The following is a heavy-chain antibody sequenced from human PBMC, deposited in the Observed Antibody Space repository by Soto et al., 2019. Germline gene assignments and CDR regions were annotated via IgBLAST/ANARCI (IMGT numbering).Heavy chain of an antibody. CDR1: GDSISSRSYY. CDR2: IYYSGCT. CDR3: ARRRTSVVTQAYFDV. J-gene: IGHJ4*02. D-gene: IGHD2-21*02. Sequence: SETLSLTCTVTGDSISSRSYYWGWIRQPPGRGLEWIGCIYYSGCTYNNTSCSSRFPMSIDTAKDQFSLKLNSVNAEDTGIYFGARRRTSVVTQAYFDVWGQGSLATVSS. V-gene: IGHV4-39*01.